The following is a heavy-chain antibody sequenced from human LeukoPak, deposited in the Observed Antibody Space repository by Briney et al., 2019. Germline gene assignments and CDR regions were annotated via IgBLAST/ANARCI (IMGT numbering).Heavy chain of an antibody. J-gene: IGHJ5*02. Sequence: PGGSLRLSCAASGFTFSSYGMHWVRQAPGKGLAWVAVISYDGSNKYYPDSVKGRFTISRDNSKNTLYLQMNSLRAEDTAVYYCAKGAAGIAVAGDWFDPWGQGTLVTVSS. D-gene: IGHD6-19*01. V-gene: IGHV3-30*18. CDR3: AKGAAGIAVAGDWFDP. CDR1: GFTFSSYG. CDR2: ISYDGSNK.